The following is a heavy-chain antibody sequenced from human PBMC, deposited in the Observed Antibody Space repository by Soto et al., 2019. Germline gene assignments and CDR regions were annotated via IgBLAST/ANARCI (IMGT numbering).Heavy chain of an antibody. D-gene: IGHD2-2*01. J-gene: IGHJ5*02. V-gene: IGHV1-8*01. CDR2: MNPNSGHT. Sequence: QVQLVQSGAEVKKHGASVKVSCKASGYTFTSHDINWMRQATGQGLEWMGWMNPNSGHTNYAQKFQGRVTMTRDTSISTDYMELTSLRSEDTAIYYCASDMSTTWGQGTLVIVSS. CDR1: GYTFTSHD. CDR3: ASDMSTT.